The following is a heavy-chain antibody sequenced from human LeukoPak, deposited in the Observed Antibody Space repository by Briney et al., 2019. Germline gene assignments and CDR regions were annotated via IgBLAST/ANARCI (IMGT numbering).Heavy chain of an antibody. V-gene: IGHV4-34*01. CDR1: GGSFSGYY. Sequence: SETLSPTCTVYGGSFSGYYWSWIRQPPGKVLDWIGEINHSGSTNYNPSLKSRVTISVDTSKNQFSLKLSSVTAADTAVYYCAEKLQWLNNWFDPWGQGNLVTVSS. J-gene: IGHJ5*02. CDR2: INHSGST. CDR3: AEKLQWLNNWFDP. D-gene: IGHD6-19*01.